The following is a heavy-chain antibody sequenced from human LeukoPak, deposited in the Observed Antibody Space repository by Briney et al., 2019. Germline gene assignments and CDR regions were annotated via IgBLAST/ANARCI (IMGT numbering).Heavy chain of an antibody. J-gene: IGHJ3*01. CDR3: ARPRLMIAFGGVDAFDV. D-gene: IGHD3-16*01. V-gene: IGHV1-18*01. CDR2: INVYNGNT. Sequence: ASVKVSCKASGYTFNNYHITWVRQAPGQGLEWMGWINVYNGNTNYAQMLQGRATMTTDTSTSTAYMELRSLRSDDTAVYYCARPRLMIAFGGVDAFDVWGQGTMVTVSS. CDR1: GYTFNNYH.